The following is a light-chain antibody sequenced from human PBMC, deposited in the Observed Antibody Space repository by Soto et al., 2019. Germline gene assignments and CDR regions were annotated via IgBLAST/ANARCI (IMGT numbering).Light chain of an antibody. V-gene: IGKV3-20*01. CDR1: QPVSSNF. CDR2: GVS. Sequence: GLTQSPGTLSGSRGKIATLSCRASQPVSSNFLAWYQQKPGQAPRLLIYGVSSRASGIPDRFFGSGSGTDFTLTISSLQPEDFATYYCQQTNSIPITFGQGTRLEIK. J-gene: IGKJ5*01. CDR3: QQTNSIPIT.